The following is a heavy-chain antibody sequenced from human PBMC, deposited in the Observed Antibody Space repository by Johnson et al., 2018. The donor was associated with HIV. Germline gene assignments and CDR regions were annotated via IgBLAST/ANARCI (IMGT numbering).Heavy chain of an antibody. Sequence: QLQLVESGGGVVQPGGSLRLSCAASGFTFSSYGMHWVRQAPGKGLEWVAFIRYDGTNKYSADSVKGRFSISRDDSKSTLYLQMSSLRGEDTAVYYCAKDSQWELPDAFDIWGQGTMVTVSS. CDR2: IRYDGTNK. CDR1: GFTFSSYG. CDR3: AKDSQWELPDAFDI. D-gene: IGHD1-26*01. V-gene: IGHV3-30*02. J-gene: IGHJ3*02.